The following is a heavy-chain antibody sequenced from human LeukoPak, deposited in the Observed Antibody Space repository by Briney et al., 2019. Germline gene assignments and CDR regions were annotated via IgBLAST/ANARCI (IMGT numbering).Heavy chain of an antibody. CDR3: ARDISGYTYGTMVDY. J-gene: IGHJ4*02. CDR2: ISSSSSYI. V-gene: IGHV3-21*01. Sequence: GGSLRLSCAASGFTFSSYSMNWVRQAPGKGLEWVSSISSSSSYIYYADSVKGRFTISRDNAKNSLYLQVNSLRAEDTAVYYCARDISGYTYGTMVDYWGQGTLVTVCS. D-gene: IGHD5-18*01. CDR1: GFTFSSYS.